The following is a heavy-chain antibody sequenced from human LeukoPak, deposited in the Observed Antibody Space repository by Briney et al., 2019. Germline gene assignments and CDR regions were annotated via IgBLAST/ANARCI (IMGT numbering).Heavy chain of an antibody. D-gene: IGHD1-26*01. Sequence: GSSVKVSCKASGGTFSSYAISWVRQAPGQGLEWMGRIIPIFGTANHAQKFQGRVTITTDESTGTAYMELSSLRSEDTAVYYCARGALVGAIGYWGQGTLVTVSS. CDR3: ARGALVGAIGY. CDR1: GGTFSSYA. CDR2: IIPIFGTA. J-gene: IGHJ4*02. V-gene: IGHV1-69*05.